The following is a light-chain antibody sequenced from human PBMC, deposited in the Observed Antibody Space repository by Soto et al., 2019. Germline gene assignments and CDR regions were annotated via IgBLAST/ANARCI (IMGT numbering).Light chain of an antibody. CDR2: DIN. V-gene: IGLV2-14*01. CDR1: SSDVCNYIF. J-gene: IGLJ1*01. Sequence: QSALTQPASVSGSPGQSSTISCTGTSSDVCNYIFVSWYRQHPGKAPKLMIYDINNRPSGVSNRFSGSKSGNTASLTISGLQAEDEADYYCVSYTTSASYVFGTGTKVTVL. CDR3: VSYTTSASYV.